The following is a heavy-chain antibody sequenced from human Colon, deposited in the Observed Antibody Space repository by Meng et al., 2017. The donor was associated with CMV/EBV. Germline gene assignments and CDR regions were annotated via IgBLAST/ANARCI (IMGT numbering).Heavy chain of an antibody. CDR2: INARGGST. J-gene: IGHJ4*02. CDR3: VKGRAGAGKSYFDF. CDR1: GYAFIDYY. D-gene: IGHD6-13*01. Sequence: SCKASGYAFIDYYIHWVRQAPGKGLEWVSSINARGGSTYYAASVKGRFTISRDNSKNTVSVEMNNLRVEDTALYFCVKGRAGAGKSYFDFWGQGTLVTVSS. V-gene: IGHV3-23*01.